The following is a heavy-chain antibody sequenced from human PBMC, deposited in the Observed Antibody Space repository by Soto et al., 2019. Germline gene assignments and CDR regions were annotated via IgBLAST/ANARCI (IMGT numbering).Heavy chain of an antibody. D-gene: IGHD3-22*01. V-gene: IGHV4-59*12. J-gene: IGHJ6*02. CDR2: IYGSGSI. CDR1: GDSISGYY. CDR3: ARSGRSGYYYYYGMDV. Sequence: PSETLSLTCTVSGDSISGYYWSWIRQPPGKGLEWIGYIYGSGSINYNPSLKSRVTMSIDTSKNQFSLKLSSVTAADTAVYYCARSGRSGYYYYYGMDVWGRGTTVTVSS.